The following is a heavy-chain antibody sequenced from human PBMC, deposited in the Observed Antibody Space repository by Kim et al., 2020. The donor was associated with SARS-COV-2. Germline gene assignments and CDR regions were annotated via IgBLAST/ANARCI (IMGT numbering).Heavy chain of an antibody. CDR2: INDLGGST. J-gene: IGHJ1*01. D-gene: IGHD2-15*01. V-gene: IGHV3-23*01. CDR1: GLTFSRFA. CDR3: AKDSAATGWYFFDH. Sequence: GGSLRLSCVGSGLTFSRFAMSWVRQAPGKGLEWVAAINDLGGSTYYADSVKGRFAISRDNSKKTLYLQMNSLRAEDTAIYYCAKDSAATGWYFFDHWGQGSLVTVSS.